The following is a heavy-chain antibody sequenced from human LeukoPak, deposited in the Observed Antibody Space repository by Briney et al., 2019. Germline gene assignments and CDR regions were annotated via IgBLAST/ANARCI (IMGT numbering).Heavy chain of an antibody. D-gene: IGHD6-6*01. V-gene: IGHV4-39*01. CDR3: ARWSIAFDP. Sequence: SETLSLTCTVSGGSISSYYWSWIRQPPGKGLEWIGSIYYSGSTYYNPSLKSRVTISVDTSKNQFSLKLSSVTAADTAVYYCARWSIAFDPWGQGTLVTVSS. CDR1: GGSISSYY. J-gene: IGHJ5*02. CDR2: IYYSGST.